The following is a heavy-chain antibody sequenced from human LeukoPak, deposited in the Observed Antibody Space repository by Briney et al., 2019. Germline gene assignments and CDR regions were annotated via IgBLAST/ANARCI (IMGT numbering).Heavy chain of an antibody. CDR2: IIPIFGTA. V-gene: IGHV1-69*05. J-gene: IGHJ4*02. Sequence: SVKVSCKASGGTFSSYAISWVRQAPGHGLEWMGGIIPIFGTANYAQKFQGRVTITTDESTSTAYMELSSLRSEDTAVYYCARRPGRDRGFDYWGQGTLVTVSS. D-gene: IGHD3-22*01. CDR3: ARRPGRDRGFDY. CDR1: GGTFSSYA.